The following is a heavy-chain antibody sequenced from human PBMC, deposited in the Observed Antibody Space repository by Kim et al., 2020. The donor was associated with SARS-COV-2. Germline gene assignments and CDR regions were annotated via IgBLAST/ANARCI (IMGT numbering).Heavy chain of an antibody. CDR1: GGSISTYY. V-gene: IGHV4-59*01. J-gene: IGHJ6*02. D-gene: IGHD3-3*01. CDR3: ARRYDFWSGHYNRYYQGMVV. CDR2: IFYSGTT. Sequence: SETLSLTCTVSGGSISTYYWSWIRQPPGKGLEWIGDIFYSGTTNYNPSLKSPVIISVDTSKKQFSLKLTYVTAADTAVYYCARRYDFWSGHYNRYYQGMVVWGQGTTVTVSS.